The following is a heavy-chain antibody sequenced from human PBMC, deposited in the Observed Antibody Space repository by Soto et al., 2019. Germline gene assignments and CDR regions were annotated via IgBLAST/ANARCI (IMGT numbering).Heavy chain of an antibody. CDR3: ARDRSTQRLYYYYYYGMDV. CDR2: ISSSSSYI. V-gene: IGHV3-21*01. CDR1: GFTFSSYS. J-gene: IGHJ6*02. Sequence: EVQLVESGGGLVKPGGSLRLSCAASGFTFSSYSMNWVRQAPGKGLEWVSSISSSSSYIYYADSVKGRFTISRDNAKNSLYLQMNSLRAEDTAVYYCARDRSTQRLYYYYYYGMDVWGQGTTVTVAS.